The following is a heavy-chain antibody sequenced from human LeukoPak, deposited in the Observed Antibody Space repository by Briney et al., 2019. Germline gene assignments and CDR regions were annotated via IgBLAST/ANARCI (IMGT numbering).Heavy chain of an antibody. CDR3: AKEGRSGYYYGSGSYYGFDY. CDR2: IPYDGSNK. CDR1: GFTFSSYG. Sequence: PGRSLRLSCPASGFTFSSYGMHWVRQPPGKGLEWVAVIPYDGSNKYYADSVKGRFTISRDNSKNTLYLQMNSLRAEETAVYYCAKEGRSGYYYGSGSYYGFDYWGQGTLVTVSS. V-gene: IGHV3-30*18. D-gene: IGHD3-10*01. J-gene: IGHJ4*02.